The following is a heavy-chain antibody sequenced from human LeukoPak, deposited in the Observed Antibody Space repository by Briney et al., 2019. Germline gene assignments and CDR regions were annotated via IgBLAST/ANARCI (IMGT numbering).Heavy chain of an antibody. J-gene: IGHJ4*02. V-gene: IGHV1-46*01. D-gene: IGHD4-17*01. CDR2: INPSGGST. CDR1: GYTFTSYY. Sequence: ASVKVSCKASGYTFTSYYMHWVRQAPGQGLEWMGIINPSGGSTSYAQKFQGRVTMTRDTSTSTVYMELSSLRSEDTAVYYCARALTTVTTRGYFDYWGREPWSPSPQ. CDR3: ARALTTVTTRGYFDY.